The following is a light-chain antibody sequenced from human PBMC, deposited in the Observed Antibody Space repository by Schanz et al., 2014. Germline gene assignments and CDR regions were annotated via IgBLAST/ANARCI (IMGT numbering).Light chain of an antibody. CDR1: QSISGW. Sequence: DIQMTQSPSTLSASVGDRVTITCRASQSISGWLAWYQQKPGKAPRLLIYDASRLESGVPSGFSGSGSGTEFTLTITSLQPEDCGSYFCQEYEGSLYTFGQGTKVGIK. CDR2: DAS. CDR3: QEYEGSLYT. J-gene: IGKJ2*01. V-gene: IGKV1-5*01.